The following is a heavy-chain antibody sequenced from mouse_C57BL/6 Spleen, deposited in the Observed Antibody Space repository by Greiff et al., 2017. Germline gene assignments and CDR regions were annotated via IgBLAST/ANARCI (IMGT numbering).Heavy chain of an antibody. CDR3: ARSAYGSGYYFDY. V-gene: IGHV1-72*01. CDR1: GYTFTSYW. J-gene: IGHJ2*01. CDR2: IDPNSGGT. D-gene: IGHD1-1*01. Sequence: VQLQQPGAELVKPGASVKLSCKASGYTFTSYWMHWVKQRPGRGLGWIGRIDPNSGGTKYNEKFKSKATLTVDKPSSTAYMQLSSLTSEDSAVYYCARSAYGSGYYFDYWGQGTTLTVSS.